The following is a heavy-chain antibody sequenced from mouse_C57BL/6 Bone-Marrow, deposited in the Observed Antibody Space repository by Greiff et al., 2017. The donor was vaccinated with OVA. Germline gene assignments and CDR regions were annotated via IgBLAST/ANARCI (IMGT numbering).Heavy chain of an antibody. CDR2: IDPSDSYT. CDR3: ARCSTMIRDAWFAY. D-gene: IGHD2-4*01. CDR1: GYTFTSYW. Sequence: QVHVKQPGAELVRPGTSVKLSCKASGYTFTSYWMHWVKQRPGQGLEWIGVIDPSDSYTNYNQKFKGKATLTVDTSSSTAYMQLSSLTSEDSAVYYCARCSTMIRDAWFAYWGQGTLVTVSA. J-gene: IGHJ3*01. V-gene: IGHV1-59*01.